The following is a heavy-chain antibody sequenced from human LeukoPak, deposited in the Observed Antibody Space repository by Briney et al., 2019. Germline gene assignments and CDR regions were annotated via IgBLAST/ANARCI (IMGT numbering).Heavy chain of an antibody. CDR2: ISYDGSNK. CDR1: GFTFSTYA. D-gene: IGHD6-13*01. Sequence: PGGSLRLSCAASGFTFSTYAMHWVRQAPGKGLEWVAVISYDGSNKYYADSVKGRFTISRDNSKNTLYLQMNSLRAEDTAVYYCAKAAGIAAAGDWGQGTLVTVSS. CDR3: AKAAGIAAAGD. J-gene: IGHJ4*02. V-gene: IGHV3-30*04.